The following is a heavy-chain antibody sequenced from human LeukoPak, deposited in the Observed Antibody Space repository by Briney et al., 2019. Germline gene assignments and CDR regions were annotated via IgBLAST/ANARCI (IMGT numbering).Heavy chain of an antibody. J-gene: IGHJ4*02. Sequence: PGGSLRLSCAATGFTFSTYGMHWVRQAPGKGLEWVAAISNDGNKKYYADSVKGRFTISRDNSKNTLYLQMNSLRAEDTAVYYCARESGAAAGTGFDYWGQGTLVTVSS. V-gene: IGHV3-30*03. CDR3: ARESGAAAGTGFDY. CDR1: GFTFSTYG. D-gene: IGHD6-13*01. CDR2: ISNDGNKK.